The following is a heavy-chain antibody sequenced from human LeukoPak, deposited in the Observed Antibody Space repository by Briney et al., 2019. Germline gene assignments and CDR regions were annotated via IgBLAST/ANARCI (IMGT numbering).Heavy chain of an antibody. J-gene: IGHJ4*02. V-gene: IGHV3-66*01. CDR2: IYSGGST. CDR3: AREGGQYYDSSGYFDY. Sequence: GGSLRLSCAASGFSFSSFFMHWVRQAPGKGLEWVSVIYSGGSTYYADSVKGRFTISRDNSKNTLYLQMNSLRAEDTAVYYCAREGGQYYDSSGYFDYWGQGTLVTVSS. D-gene: IGHD3-22*01. CDR1: GFSFSSFF.